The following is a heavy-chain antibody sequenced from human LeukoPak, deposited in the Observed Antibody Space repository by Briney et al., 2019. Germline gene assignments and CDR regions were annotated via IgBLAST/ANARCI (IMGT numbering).Heavy chain of an antibody. J-gene: IGHJ5*02. CDR2: IYYSGST. CDR1: GSSISSGDYY. CDR3: ARVYDSSGYGWLDP. V-gene: IGHV4-30-4*01. Sequence: SQTLSLTCTVSGSSISSGDYYWSWIRQPPGKGLEWIGYIYYSGSTYYNSSLKSRVTISVDTSKNQFSLKLSSVTAADTAVYYCARVYDSSGYGWLDPWGQGTLVTVSS. D-gene: IGHD3-22*01.